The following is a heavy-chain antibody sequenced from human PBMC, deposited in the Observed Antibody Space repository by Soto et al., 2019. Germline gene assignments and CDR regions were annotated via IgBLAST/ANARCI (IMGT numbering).Heavy chain of an antibody. Sequence: GESLKISWKGSGYSCTSYWISWVRQMPGKGLEWMGRIDPSDSYTNYSPSFQGHVTISADKSISTAYLQWSSLKASDTAMYYCARRDTSVHYYGMDVWGQGTTVTVSS. CDR1: GYSCTSYW. CDR3: ARRDTSVHYYGMDV. CDR2: IDPSDSYT. J-gene: IGHJ6*02. V-gene: IGHV5-10-1*01. D-gene: IGHD3-10*01.